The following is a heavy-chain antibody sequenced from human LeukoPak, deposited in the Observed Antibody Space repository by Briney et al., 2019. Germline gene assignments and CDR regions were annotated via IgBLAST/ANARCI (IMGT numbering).Heavy chain of an antibody. CDR3: AIRHDYGDYLNWFDP. Sequence: SETLSLTRAVYGGSFSGYYWSWIRQPPGKGLEWIGEINHSGSTNYNPSLKSRVTISVDTSKNQFSLKLSSVTAADTAVYYCAIRHDYGDYLNWFDPWGQGTLVTVSS. J-gene: IGHJ5*02. D-gene: IGHD4-17*01. V-gene: IGHV4-34*01. CDR2: INHSGST. CDR1: GGSFSGYY.